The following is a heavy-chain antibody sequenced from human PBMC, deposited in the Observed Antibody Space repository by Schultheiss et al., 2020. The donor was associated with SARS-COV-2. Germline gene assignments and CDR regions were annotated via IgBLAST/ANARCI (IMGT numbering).Heavy chain of an antibody. V-gene: IGHV4-34*01. J-gene: IGHJ4*02. D-gene: IGHD2-21*01. CDR3: ARGQYCGGDCYSESLPFDY. Sequence: SQTLSLTCAVYGGSFSGYYWSWIRQPPGKGLEWIGEINHSGSTNYNPSLKSRVTISVDTSKNQFSLKLSSVTAADTAVYYCARGQYCGGDCYSESLPFDYWGQGTLVTVSS. CDR1: GGSFSGYY. CDR2: INHSGST.